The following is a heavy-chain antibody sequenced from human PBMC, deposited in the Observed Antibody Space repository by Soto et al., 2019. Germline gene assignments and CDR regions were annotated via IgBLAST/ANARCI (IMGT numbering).Heavy chain of an antibody. CDR3: TKDYLGADALDI. CDR1: VGPITSDNW. V-gene: IGHV4-4*02. D-gene: IGHD3-16*01. J-gene: IGHJ3*02. Sequence: SETLSLTCAVSVGPITSDNWYNWVRQTPGKGLEWIGEVNHIGASNYSPSLKSRVTISLDKSKKQFSLSMTSVTAADTAMCYCTKDYLGADALDIWGQVEMVTVSS. CDR2: VNHIGAS.